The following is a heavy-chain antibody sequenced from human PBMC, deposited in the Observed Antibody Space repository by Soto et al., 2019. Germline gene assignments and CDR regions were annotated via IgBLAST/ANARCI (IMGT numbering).Heavy chain of an antibody. CDR3: ARHLGYCSSASCYAWFDP. V-gene: IGHV4-59*01. D-gene: IGHD2-2*01. J-gene: IGHJ5*02. CDR1: GGSISSYY. Sequence: QVQLQESGPGLVKPSETLSLTCTVSGGSISSYYWSWIRQPPGKGLEWIGYIYYSGNTNYNPSLKSRVTXXXXXXXXXXXXXXXXXXXXXXXXXYCARHLGYCSSASCYAWFDPWGQGTLVTVSS. CDR2: IYYSGNT.